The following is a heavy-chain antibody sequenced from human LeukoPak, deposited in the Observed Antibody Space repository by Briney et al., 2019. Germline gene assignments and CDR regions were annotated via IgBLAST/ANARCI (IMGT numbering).Heavy chain of an antibody. V-gene: IGHV4-30-2*01. Sequence: SQTLSLTCAVSGGSISSGGYSWSWLRQPPGKGLEWIGYIYHSGSTYYNPSLKSRVTISVDRSKNQFSLKLSSVTAADTAVYYCARVWAPPGVLDPWGQGTLVTVSS. CDR1: GGSISSGGYS. J-gene: IGHJ5*02. CDR2: IYHSGST. CDR3: ARVWAPPGVLDP. D-gene: IGHD3-10*01.